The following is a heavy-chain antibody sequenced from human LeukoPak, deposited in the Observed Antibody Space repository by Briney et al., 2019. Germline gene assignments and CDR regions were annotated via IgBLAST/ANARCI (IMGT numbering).Heavy chain of an antibody. Sequence: ASVKVSCKASGGTFSSYAISWVRQAPGQGLEWMGGIIPIFGTANYAQKFQGRVTITADESTSTAYMELSSLRSEDTAVYYCARGECSGGSCYFPVDYCYGMDVWGQGTTVTVSS. CDR2: IIPIFGTA. CDR1: GGTFSSYA. CDR3: ARGECSGGSCYFPVDYCYGMDV. V-gene: IGHV1-69*13. D-gene: IGHD2-15*01. J-gene: IGHJ6*02.